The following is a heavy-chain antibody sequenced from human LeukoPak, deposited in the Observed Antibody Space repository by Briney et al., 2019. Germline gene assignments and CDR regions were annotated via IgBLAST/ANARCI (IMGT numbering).Heavy chain of an antibody. CDR1: GGSFSSYY. J-gene: IGHJ4*02. CDR2: INHSGST. V-gene: IGHV4-34*01. D-gene: IGHD3-10*01. Sequence: SETLSLTCAVYGGSFSSYYWSWIRQPPGKGLEWIGEINHSGSTNYNPSLKSRVTISVNTSKNQFSLKLSSVPAADTTVYYCGGEPLWFRGRYFDYWGQGTLVTVSS. CDR3: GGEPLWFRGRYFDY.